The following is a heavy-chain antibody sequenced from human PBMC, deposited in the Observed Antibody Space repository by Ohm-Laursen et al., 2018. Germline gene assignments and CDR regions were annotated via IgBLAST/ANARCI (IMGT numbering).Heavy chain of an antibody. CDR3: AREAAWGKVDY. V-gene: IGHV4-59*01. CDR2: INYSGST. J-gene: IGHJ4*02. Sequence: SQTLSLTCTVSGGSISSDYWSWIRQPPGKGLEWIGYINYSGSTNYNPSLKSRVTISVDTSKNQFSLKLSSVTAADTAVYYCAREAAWGKVDYLGQGTLVTVSS. CDR1: GGSISSDY. D-gene: IGHD3-16*01.